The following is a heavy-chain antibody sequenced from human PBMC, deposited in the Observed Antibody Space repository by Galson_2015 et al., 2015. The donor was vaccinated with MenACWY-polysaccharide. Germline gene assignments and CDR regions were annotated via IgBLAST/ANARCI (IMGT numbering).Heavy chain of an antibody. J-gene: IGHJ3*02. V-gene: IGHV6-1*01. CDR3: TVNYGGNSGDAFEI. CDR1: GDSVSSHSAA. D-gene: IGHD4-23*01. Sequence: CAISGDSVSSHSAAWNWIRQSPSRGLEWLGRTYYRPKWYNDYAVSVKSRITINPDTSKNQFSLQLNSVTPEDTAVYYCTVNYGGNSGDAFEIWGQGTMVPVSS. CDR2: TYYRPKWYN.